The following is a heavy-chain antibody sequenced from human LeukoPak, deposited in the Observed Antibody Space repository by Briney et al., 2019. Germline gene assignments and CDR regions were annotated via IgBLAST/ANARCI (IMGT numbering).Heavy chain of an antibody. V-gene: IGHV4-59*01. J-gene: IGHJ3*02. CDR3: ARVRLSTGGFQLLRAALENAFDI. CDR1: GGSISSYY. CDR2: IYYSGST. D-gene: IGHD4-11*01. Sequence: PSETLSLTCTVSGGSISSYYWSWIRQPPGKGLEWIGYIYYSGSTNYNPSLKSRVTISVDTSKNQFSLKLSSVTAADTAVYYCARVRLSTGGFQLLRAALENAFDIWGQGTMVTVSS.